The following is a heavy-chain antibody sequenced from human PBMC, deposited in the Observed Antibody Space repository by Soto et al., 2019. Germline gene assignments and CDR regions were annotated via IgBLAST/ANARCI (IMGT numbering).Heavy chain of an antibody. Sequence: PSETLSLTCALSGCSISDNAFVWNRIRRHPVKGLEWIGYIRSTGFKYFNPSLQSRVDMFVDTSKNEFSLWLRSVTAADTAIYYCARDGVSTPKNLYHGLDVWGQGTKVTVSS. D-gene: IGHD4-17*01. J-gene: IGHJ6*02. CDR2: IRSTGFK. CDR1: GCSISDNAFV. V-gene: IGHV4-31*11. CDR3: ARDGVSTPKNLYHGLDV.